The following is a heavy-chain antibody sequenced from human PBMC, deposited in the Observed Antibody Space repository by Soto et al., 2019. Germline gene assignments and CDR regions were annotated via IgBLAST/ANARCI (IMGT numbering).Heavy chain of an antibody. CDR3: AKATRWDIAVAGYIDY. V-gene: IGHV3-23*01. CDR1: GFTFSSYA. J-gene: IGHJ4*02. D-gene: IGHD6-19*01. CDR2: ISGSGGST. Sequence: PGGSLRLSCAASGFTFSSYAMSWVRQAPGKGLEWVSAISGSGGSTYYADSVKGRFTISRDNSKNTLYLQMNSLRAEDTAVYYCAKATRWDIAVAGYIDYWGQGTLVTVSS.